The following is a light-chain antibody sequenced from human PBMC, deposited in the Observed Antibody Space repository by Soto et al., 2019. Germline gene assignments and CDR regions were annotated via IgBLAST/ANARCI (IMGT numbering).Light chain of an antibody. V-gene: IGKV1-39*01. J-gene: IGKJ5*01. CDR3: QQTYNTPIT. CDR1: HPISNY. Sequence: DIQMTQSPSSLSASVGDRVTITCRASHPISNYLNWYQQREGKAPQLLIYAASTLQRGVPSRFSGSESGTDFTLTITSLQPEDSATYYCQQTYNTPITFGQGTRLEIK. CDR2: AAS.